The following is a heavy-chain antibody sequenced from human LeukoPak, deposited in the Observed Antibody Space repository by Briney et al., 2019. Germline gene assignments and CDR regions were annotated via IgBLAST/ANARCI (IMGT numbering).Heavy chain of an antibody. CDR3: ARKTGSSSVLYYYYGMDL. CDR2: IIPIFGTA. J-gene: IGHJ6*02. D-gene: IGHD6-6*01. V-gene: IGHV1-69*13. Sequence: SVKVSCKASGGTFSSYAISWVRQAPGQGLEWMGGIIPIFGTANYAQKFQGRVTITADESTSTAYMELSSLRSEDTAVYYCARKTGSSSVLYYYYGMDLWGQGTTVTVSS. CDR1: GGTFSSYA.